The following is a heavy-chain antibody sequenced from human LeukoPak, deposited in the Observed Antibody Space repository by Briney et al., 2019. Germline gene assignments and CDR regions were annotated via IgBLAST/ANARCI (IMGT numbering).Heavy chain of an antibody. Sequence: PSETLSLTCTVSGGSISSYYWSWIRQPSGKGLEWIGYIYYSGSTNYNPSLKSRVTISVDTSKNQFSLKLSSVTAADTAVYFCARVGGWEPKLHGVTFDYLGQGTLVTVSS. D-gene: IGHD1-26*01. J-gene: IGHJ4*02. V-gene: IGHV4-59*01. CDR2: IYYSGST. CDR3: ARVGGWEPKLHGVTFDY. CDR1: GGSISSYY.